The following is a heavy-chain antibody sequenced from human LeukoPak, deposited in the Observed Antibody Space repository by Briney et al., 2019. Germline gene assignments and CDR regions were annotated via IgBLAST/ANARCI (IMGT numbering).Heavy chain of an antibody. D-gene: IGHD5-12*01. V-gene: IGHV3-33*01. CDR2: IWYDGSNK. CDR3: AREGNSGYDWNY. J-gene: IGHJ4*02. Sequence: PGGSLRLSCAASGFTFSSYGMHWVRQCPGKGLEWVAVIWYDGSNKDYADSVKGRFTISRDNSKNTLYLQMNSLRAEDTAVYYCAREGNSGYDWNYWGQGTLVTVSS. CDR1: GFTFSSYG.